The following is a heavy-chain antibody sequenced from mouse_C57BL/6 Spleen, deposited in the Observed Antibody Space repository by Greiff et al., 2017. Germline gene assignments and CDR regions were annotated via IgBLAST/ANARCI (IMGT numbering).Heavy chain of an antibody. D-gene: IGHD1-1*01. CDR3: ARSYYGSSWYFDV. CDR2: FHPYNDDT. CDR1: GYTFTTYP. J-gene: IGHJ1*03. V-gene: IGHV1-47*01. Sequence: VKLMESGAELVKPGASVKMSCKASGYTFTTYPIEWMKQNHGKSLEWIGNFHPYNDDTKYNEKFKGKATLTVEKSSSTVYLELSRLTSDDSAVYYCARSYYGSSWYFDVWGTGTTVTVSS.